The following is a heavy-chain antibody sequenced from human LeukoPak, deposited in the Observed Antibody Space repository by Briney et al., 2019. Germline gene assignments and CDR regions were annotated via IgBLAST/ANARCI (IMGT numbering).Heavy chain of an antibody. D-gene: IGHD3-3*01. CDR2: ISGSGGST. CDR3: AKDPAYYDFWSGYYSFDY. V-gene: IGHV3-23*01. J-gene: IGHJ4*02. Sequence: GGSLRLSCAASGFTFSSYAMSWVRQAPGKGLEWVSAISGSGGSTYYADSVKGRFTISRDNSKNTLYLQMNSLRAEDTAVYYCAKDPAYYDFWSGYYSFDYWGQGTLVTVSS. CDR1: GFTFSSYA.